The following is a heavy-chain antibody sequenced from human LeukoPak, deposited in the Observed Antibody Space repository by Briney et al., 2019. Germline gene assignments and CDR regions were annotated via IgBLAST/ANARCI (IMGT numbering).Heavy chain of an antibody. V-gene: IGHV4-31*03. CDR1: GGSISSGGYY. CDR2: IYYSGST. CDR3: ARGSYSSSPVPFDP. Sequence: SETLSLTCTVSGGSISSGGYYWSWIRQHPGKGLEWIGYIYYSGSTYYNPSLKSRVTISVDTSKNQFSLKLSSVTAADTAVYYCARGSYSSSPVPFDPWGQGTLVTVSS. J-gene: IGHJ5*02. D-gene: IGHD6-6*01.